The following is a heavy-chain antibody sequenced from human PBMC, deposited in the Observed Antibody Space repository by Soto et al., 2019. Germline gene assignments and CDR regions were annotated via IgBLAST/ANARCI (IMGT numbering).Heavy chain of an antibody. D-gene: IGHD3-10*01. CDR2: IYYSGST. J-gene: IGHJ4*02. CDR3: ARYYYGSGSYQDY. CDR1: GGSISSGDYY. V-gene: IGHV4-30-4*01. Sequence: PSETLSLTCTVSGGSISSGDYYWSWIRQPTGKGLEWNGYIYYSGSTYYNPTLKSRVTISVDTSNNQFSLKLTSVTAADTAVYYCARYYYGSGSYQDYWGQGTLVTVSS.